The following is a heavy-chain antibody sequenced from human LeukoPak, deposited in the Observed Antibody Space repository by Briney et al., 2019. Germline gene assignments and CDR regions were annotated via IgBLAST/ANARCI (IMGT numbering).Heavy chain of an antibody. Sequence: SVKVSCKASGGSFSTSGFSWVRQAPGQGLEWMGGVIPIYGTPSYAQKFQGRVTITTDESTSTAYMELRSLRSDDTAVYYCARSYCSGGSCYRVAPKNWFDPWGQGTLVTVSS. CDR3: ARSYCSGGSCYRVAPKNWFDP. CDR1: GGSFSTSG. CDR2: VIPIYGTP. J-gene: IGHJ5*02. V-gene: IGHV1-69*05. D-gene: IGHD2-15*01.